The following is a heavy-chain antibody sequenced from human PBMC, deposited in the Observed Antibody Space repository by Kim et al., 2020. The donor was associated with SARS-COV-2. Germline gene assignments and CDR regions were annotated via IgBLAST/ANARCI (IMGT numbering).Heavy chain of an antibody. D-gene: IGHD1-1*01. CDR3: ARGGFTGNFFDY. V-gene: IGHV7-4-1*02. Sequence: TYAHGLTGRVVFSLDTSVSTAYLQITSLKTEDTAVYYCARGGFTGNFFDYWGQGTLVPVSS. J-gene: IGHJ4*02.